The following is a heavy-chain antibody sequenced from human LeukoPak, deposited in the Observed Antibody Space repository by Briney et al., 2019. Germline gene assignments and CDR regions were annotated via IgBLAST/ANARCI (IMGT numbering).Heavy chain of an antibody. CDR2: ISSSSSYT. Sequence: PGGSLRLSCAASGFTFSSYNMNWVRQAPGKGLEWVSYISSSSSYTNYADSVKGRFTISRDNAKNSLYLQMNSLRAEDTAVYYCARRNIAVGGTDYWGQGTLVTVSS. V-gene: IGHV3-21*05. J-gene: IGHJ4*02. D-gene: IGHD6-19*01. CDR3: ARRNIAVGGTDY. CDR1: GFTFSSYN.